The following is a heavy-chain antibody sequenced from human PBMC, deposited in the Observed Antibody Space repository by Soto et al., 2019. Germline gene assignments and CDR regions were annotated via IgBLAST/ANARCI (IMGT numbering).Heavy chain of an antibody. V-gene: IGHV1-69*18. Sequence: QVQLVQSGAEVRKPGSSVKVSCKASGGTFSTYALTWVRQAPGRGLEWMGNIIPLLGTPEYAQRFQGRVTITADESTSTVYMELSSLTFEDTAMYYCATPTGEDVAIVMVNTVDRLQEFWGPGPLLT. D-gene: IGHD7-27*01. CDR2: IIPLLGTP. CDR1: GGTFSTYA. J-gene: IGHJ4*02. CDR3: ATPTGEDVAIVMVNTVDRLQEF.